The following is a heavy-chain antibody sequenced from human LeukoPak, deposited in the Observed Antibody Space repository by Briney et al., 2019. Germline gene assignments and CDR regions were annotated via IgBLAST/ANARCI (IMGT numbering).Heavy chain of an antibody. V-gene: IGHV1-69*04. J-gene: IGHJ4*02. CDR3: ARGPPYGDYEGATDY. D-gene: IGHD4-17*01. CDR2: IIPILGIA. CDR1: GGTFSSYA. Sequence: ASVTVSCKASGGTFSSYAISWVRQAPGQGLEWMGRIIPILGIANYAQKFQGRVTITADKSTSTAYMELSSLRSEDTAVYYCARGPPYGDYEGATDYWGQGTLVTVSS.